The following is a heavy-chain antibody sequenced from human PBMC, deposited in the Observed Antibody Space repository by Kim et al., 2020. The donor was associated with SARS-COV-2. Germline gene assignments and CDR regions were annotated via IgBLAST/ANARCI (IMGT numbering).Heavy chain of an antibody. CDR2: IYSGGST. J-gene: IGHJ3*02. V-gene: IGHV3-66*01. Sequence: GGSLRLSCAASGFTVSSNYMSWVRQAPGKGLEWVSVIYSGGSTYYADSVKGRFTISRDNSKNTLYLQMNSLRAEDTAVYYCSRDVYYDILTGYSDAFDIWGQGTMVTVSS. CDR1: GFTVSSNY. CDR3: SRDVYYDILTGYSDAFDI. D-gene: IGHD3-9*01.